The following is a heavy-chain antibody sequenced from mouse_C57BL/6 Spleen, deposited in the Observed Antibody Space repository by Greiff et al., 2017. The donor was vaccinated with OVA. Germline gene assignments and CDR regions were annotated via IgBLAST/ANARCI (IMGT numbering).Heavy chain of an antibody. J-gene: IGHJ2*01. CDR2: INYDGSST. D-gene: IGHD2-13*01. CDR3: ARRTTLYYFDY. CDR1: GFTFSDYY. Sequence: EVQLVESEGGLVQPGSSMKLSCTASGFTFSDYYMAWVRQVPEKGLEWVANINYDGSSTYYLDSLKSRFIISRDNAKNILYLQMSSLKSEDTATYYCARRTTLYYFDYWGQGTTLTVSS. V-gene: IGHV5-16*01.